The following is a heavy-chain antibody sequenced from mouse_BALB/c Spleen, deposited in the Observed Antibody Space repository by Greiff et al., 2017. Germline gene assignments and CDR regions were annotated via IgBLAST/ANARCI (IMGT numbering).Heavy chain of an antibody. CDR3: SSTMITGYAMDY. Sequence: VKLQESGPGLVAPSQSLSITCTVSGFSLTSYGVHWVRQPPGKGLEWLGVIWAGGSTNYNSALMSRLSISKDNSKSQVFLKMNSLQTDDTAMYYCSSTMITGYAMDYWGQGTSVTVSS. D-gene: IGHD2-4*01. V-gene: IGHV2-9*02. CDR1: GFSLTSYG. J-gene: IGHJ4*01. CDR2: IWAGGST.